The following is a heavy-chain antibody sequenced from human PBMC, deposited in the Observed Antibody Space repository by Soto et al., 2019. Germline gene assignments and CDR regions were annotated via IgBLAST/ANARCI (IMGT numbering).Heavy chain of an antibody. D-gene: IGHD3-22*01. CDR1: GFTVSSNY. J-gene: IGHJ4*02. CDR3: ASRKGHYDSSGYYYG. CDR2: IYSGGST. V-gene: IGHV3-53*01. Sequence: GGSLRLSCAASGFTVSSNYMSWVRQAPGKGLEWVSVIYSGGSTYYEDSVKGRFTISRDNSKNTLYPQMNSLRAEDTAVYSGASRKGHYDSSGYYYGWGQGTLVTVSS.